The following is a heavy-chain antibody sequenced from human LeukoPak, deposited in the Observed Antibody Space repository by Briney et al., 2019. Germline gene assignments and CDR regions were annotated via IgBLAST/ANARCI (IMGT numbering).Heavy chain of an antibody. CDR1: GFTFDDYA. V-gene: IGHV3-9*01. D-gene: IGHD4-17*01. CDR3: ARDLDYGDYVPEWGLDY. J-gene: IGHJ4*02. CDR2: ISWNSGSI. Sequence: GGSLRLSCAASGFTFDDYAMHWVRQAPGKGLEWVSGISWNSGSIGYADSVKGRFTISRDNAKNSLYLQMNSLRAEDTAVYYCARDLDYGDYVPEWGLDYWGQGTLVTVSS.